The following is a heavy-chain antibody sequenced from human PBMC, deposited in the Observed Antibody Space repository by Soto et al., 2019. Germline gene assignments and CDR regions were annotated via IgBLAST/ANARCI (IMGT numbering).Heavy chain of an antibody. D-gene: IGHD6-19*01. CDR1: GFTFSSYG. J-gene: IGHJ6*02. V-gene: IGHV3-33*01. CDR3: ARARIAVAGTYYYGMDV. Sequence: QVQLVESGGGVVQSGRSLRLSCAASGFTFSSYGMHWVRQAPGKGLEWVAVIWYDGSNKYYADSVKGRFTISRDNSKNTLYLQMNSLRAEDTAVYYCARARIAVAGTYYYGMDVWGQGTTVTVSS. CDR2: IWYDGSNK.